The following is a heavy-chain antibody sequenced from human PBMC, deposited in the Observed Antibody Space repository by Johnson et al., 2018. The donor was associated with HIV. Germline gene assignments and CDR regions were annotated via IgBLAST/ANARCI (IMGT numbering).Heavy chain of an antibody. CDR3: ARGGGSSSWYQADAFDI. CDR2: ISHDGSKK. J-gene: IGHJ3*02. V-gene: IGHV3-30*03. D-gene: IGHD6-13*01. CDR1: GFTFSDYY. Sequence: VQLVESGGGLVKPGGSLRLSCAASGFTFSDYYMSWIRQAPGKGLEWVAVISHDGSKKYYADSVEGRFTISRDNFKNTLYLQMNSLRPEDTAVYYCARGGGSSSWYQADAFDIWGQGTRVTVSS.